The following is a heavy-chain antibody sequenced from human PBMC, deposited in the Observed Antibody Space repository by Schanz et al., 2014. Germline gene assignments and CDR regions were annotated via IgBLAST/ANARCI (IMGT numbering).Heavy chain of an antibody. V-gene: IGHV3-53*01. D-gene: IGHD5-12*01. J-gene: IGHJ3*01. Sequence: EVQLVESGGGLIQPGGSLRLSCAVSGFTVNTNYMSWVRQAPGKGLEWISSMYINSGSTQYADSVKGRFIISRDSSKNTLFLQMNSLRAEDTAVYFCARDGGRDGYNLDFDVWGQGTLVTVSS. CDR2: MYINSGST. CDR1: GFTVNTNY. CDR3: ARDGGRDGYNLDFDV.